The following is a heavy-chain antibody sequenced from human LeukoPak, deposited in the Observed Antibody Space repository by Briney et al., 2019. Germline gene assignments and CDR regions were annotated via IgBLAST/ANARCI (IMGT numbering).Heavy chain of an antibody. D-gene: IGHD3-10*01. CDR1: GGSISSYY. CDR2: IYYSGST. J-gene: IGHJ6*02. Sequence: SETLSLTCTVSGGSISSYYWSWIRQPPGKGLEWIGYIYYSGSTNYNPSLKSRVTISVDTSKNQFSLKLSSATAADTAVYYCARNGEYYYYGMDVWGQGTTVTVSS. V-gene: IGHV4-59*01. CDR3: ARNGEYYYYGMDV.